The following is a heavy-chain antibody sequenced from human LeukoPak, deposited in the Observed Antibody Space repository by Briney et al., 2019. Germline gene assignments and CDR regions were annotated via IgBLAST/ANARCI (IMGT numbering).Heavy chain of an antibody. CDR3: ARIHKYSWYFDY. J-gene: IGHJ4*02. Sequence: SETLSLTCTVSGGSVSSGSYYWSWIRQPPGKGLEWIGYIYYSGSTNYNPPLKSRVTISVDTSKNQFSLKLSSVTAADTAVYYCARIHKYSWYFDYWGQGTLVTVSS. CDR2: IYYSGST. D-gene: IGHD2-15*01. CDR1: GGSVSSGSYY. V-gene: IGHV4-61*01.